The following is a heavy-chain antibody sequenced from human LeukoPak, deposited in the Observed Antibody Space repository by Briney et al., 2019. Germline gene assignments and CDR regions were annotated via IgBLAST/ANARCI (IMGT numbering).Heavy chain of an antibody. J-gene: IGHJ4*02. CDR2: IYHSGST. CDR3: ARVLLWFGELYTDY. CDR1: GGSISSSNW. Sequence: PSRTLSLTCAVSGGSISSSNWWSWVRQPPGKWLEWGGEIYHSGSTNYNPSLKSRVTISVDKSKNQFSLKLSSVTAADTAVYYCARVLLWFGELYTDYWGQGTLVTVSS. D-gene: IGHD3-10*01. V-gene: IGHV4-4*02.